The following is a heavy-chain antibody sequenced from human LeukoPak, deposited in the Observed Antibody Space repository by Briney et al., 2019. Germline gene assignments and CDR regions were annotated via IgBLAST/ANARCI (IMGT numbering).Heavy chain of an antibody. J-gene: IGHJ4*02. V-gene: IGHV1-2*06. CDR2: INPNSGGT. Sequence: ASVKVSCKASGYTFTGYYMHWVRQAPGQGLEWMGRINPNSGGTNYAQEFQGRVTMTRDTSISTAYMELSRLRSDDTAVYYCAADGITIFGVVYGGFDYWGQGTLVTVSS. CDR3: AADGITIFGVVYGGFDY. D-gene: IGHD3-3*01. CDR1: GYTFTGYY.